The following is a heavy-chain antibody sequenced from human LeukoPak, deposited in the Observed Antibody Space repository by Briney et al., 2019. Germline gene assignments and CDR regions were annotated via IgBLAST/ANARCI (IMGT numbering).Heavy chain of an antibody. CDR3: ASKRIYGDGYFQH. CDR2: IYYSGST. Sequence: PSETLSLTCTVPGASISSYYWSWIRQPPGKGLDWIGYIYYSGSTNYNPSLKSRVTISVDTSKNQFSLKLSSVTAADTAVYYCASKRIYGDGYFQHWGQGTLVTVSS. D-gene: IGHD4-17*01. CDR1: GASISSYY. J-gene: IGHJ1*01. V-gene: IGHV4-59*01.